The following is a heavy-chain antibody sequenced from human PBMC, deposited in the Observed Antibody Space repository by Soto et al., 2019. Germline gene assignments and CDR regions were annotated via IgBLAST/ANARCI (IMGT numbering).Heavy chain of an antibody. J-gene: IGHJ6*02. V-gene: IGHV4-39*01. D-gene: IGHD2-2*01. CDR1: GGSISSSSYY. CDR3: ARQEGVVVPAAIYGMDV. Sequence: SETLSLTCTVSGGSISSSSYYWGWIRQPPGKGLEWIGSIYYSGSTYYNPSLKSRVTISVDTSKNQFSLKLSSVTAADTAVYYCARQEGVVVPAAIYGMDVWGQGTTVTVSS. CDR2: IYYSGST.